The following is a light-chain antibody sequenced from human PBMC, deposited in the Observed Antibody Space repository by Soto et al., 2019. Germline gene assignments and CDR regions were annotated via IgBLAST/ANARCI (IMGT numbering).Light chain of an antibody. Sequence: IVLTQSRGTLSLSPGERATLSCRASQSISSFYLAWYQQTPGQAPRLLIYDASSRAAGIPDRFSGGGSGTDFTLTISRLVTEDFGVYYCQQYGGSPRTFGQGTKVDIK. V-gene: IGKV3-20*01. CDR3: QQYGGSPRT. CDR1: QSISSFY. CDR2: DAS. J-gene: IGKJ1*01.